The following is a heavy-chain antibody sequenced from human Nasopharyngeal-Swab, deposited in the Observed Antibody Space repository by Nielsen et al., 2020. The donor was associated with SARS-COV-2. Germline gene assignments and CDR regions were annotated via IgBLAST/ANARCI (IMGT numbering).Heavy chain of an antibody. D-gene: IGHD5-12*01. CDR3: ARELIVATTRLYYFDY. V-gene: IGHV3-21*01. Sequence: GESLKISCAASGFTFSSYSMNWVRQAPGKGLEWVSSISSSSSYIYYADSVKGRFTISRDNAKNSLYLQMNSLRAEDTAVYYCARELIVATTRLYYFDYWAREPWSPSPQ. CDR1: GFTFSSYS. CDR2: ISSSSSYI. J-gene: IGHJ4*02.